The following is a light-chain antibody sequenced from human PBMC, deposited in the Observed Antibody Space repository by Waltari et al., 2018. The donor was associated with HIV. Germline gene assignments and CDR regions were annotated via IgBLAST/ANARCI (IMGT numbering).Light chain of an antibody. CDR1: SSNIGSNT. CDR3: AVWGDSLNGPV. J-gene: IGLJ2*01. V-gene: IGLV1-44*01. Sequence: QSVLTQPPSASGTPGQRVTISCSGSSSNIGSNTVHWYQQLPGTAPKLRIYSNTQRPAGVPDRFSGSKSGTSASLAISGLQSEDEADYYCAVWGDSLNGPVFGGWTKLTVL. CDR2: SNT.